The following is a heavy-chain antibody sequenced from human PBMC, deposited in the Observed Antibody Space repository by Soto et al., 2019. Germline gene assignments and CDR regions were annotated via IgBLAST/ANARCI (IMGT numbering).Heavy chain of an antibody. D-gene: IGHD6-13*01. CDR2: IHHSVST. CDR1: GLSISSGDW. CDR3: ARDQGSHPGD. J-gene: IGHJ4*02. Sequence: QVQLQESGPGLVRPSGTVSLTCAVSGLSISSGDWWSWVRQPPGKGLEWIGEIHHSVSTNYNPSLKSRVTMSVVPSKDLFSLTLTSVTAADTAFYYCARDQGSHPGDWGQGTLVSVSS. V-gene: IGHV4-4*02.